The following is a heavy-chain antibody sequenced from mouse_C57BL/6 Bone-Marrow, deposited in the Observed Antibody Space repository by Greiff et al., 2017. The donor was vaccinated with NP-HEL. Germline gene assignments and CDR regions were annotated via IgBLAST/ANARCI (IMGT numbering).Heavy chain of an antibody. CDR1: GYSFSSSW. Sequence: QVQLQQSGPELVKPGASVKISCNASGYSFSSSWLNWVKQRPGKGLEWIGRIYPGDGDTNYNAKFKGNATLTAAKSSSTAYMLLSSLTTEEYAVYFCGGKGYYYGSSHCDYWGQGTTLTVSS. CDR2: IYPGDGDT. CDR3: GGKGYYYGSSHCDY. V-gene: IGHV1-82*01. D-gene: IGHD1-1*01. J-gene: IGHJ2*01.